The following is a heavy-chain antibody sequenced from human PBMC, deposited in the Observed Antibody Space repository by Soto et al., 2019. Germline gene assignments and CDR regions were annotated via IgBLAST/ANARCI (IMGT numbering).Heavy chain of an antibody. CDR2: IYYSGST. D-gene: IGHD1-7*01. CDR3: ARDRSVTRTRGAFDI. V-gene: IGHV4-31*03. Sequence: QVQLQESGPGLVKPSQTLSLTCSVSGGSISSGGYYWRWIRQHPGKGLEWIGYIYYSGSTYYNPSLKSRVTISVHASKNQFALKLSSVTAADTAVYYCARDRSVTRTRGAFDIWGQGTMVTVSS. J-gene: IGHJ3*02. CDR1: GGSISSGGYY.